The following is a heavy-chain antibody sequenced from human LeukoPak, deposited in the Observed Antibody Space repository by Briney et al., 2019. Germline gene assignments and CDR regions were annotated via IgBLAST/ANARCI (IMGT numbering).Heavy chain of an antibody. V-gene: IGHV5-51*01. D-gene: IGHD2-21*02. Sequence: GESLKISCKGSGYSFTSYWIGWVRQMPGKGLEWMGIIYPGDSDTRYSPSFQGQVTISADKSISTAYLQWSSLKASDTAMYYCAILVVVTAMAPYFDYWGQGTLVTVSS. CDR1: GYSFTSYW. CDR2: IYPGDSDT. CDR3: AILVVVTAMAPYFDY. J-gene: IGHJ4*02.